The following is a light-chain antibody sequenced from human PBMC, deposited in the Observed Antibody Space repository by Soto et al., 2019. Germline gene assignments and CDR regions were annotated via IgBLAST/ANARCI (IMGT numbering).Light chain of an antibody. CDR1: QSVSSF. CDR3: QHRSNWFS. CDR2: DTS. Sequence: EIVLTQSPATLSLSPGERATLSCRASQSVSSFLAWYQQKPGQAPRLLIYDTSNRATGIAARFSGSGSGTGYTRTISCLEPGAFEVYYFQHRSNWFSFGGGTRVEIK. J-gene: IGKJ4*01. V-gene: IGKV3-11*01.